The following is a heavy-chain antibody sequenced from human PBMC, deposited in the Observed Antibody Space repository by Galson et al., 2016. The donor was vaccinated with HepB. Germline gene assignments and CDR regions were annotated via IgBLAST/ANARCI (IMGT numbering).Heavy chain of an antibody. D-gene: IGHD2-15*01. CDR2: IYHTGTT. J-gene: IGHJ4*02. CDR3: ASLGYCSGGDCYSVD. CDR1: GGSLSTRNW. Sequence: TLSLTCAVSGGSLSTRNWWSWVRQSPGKGLEWIGEIYHTGTTNYNPSLWSRITMSVDKSKNQFSLILNSVTAADTAVYYCASLGYCSGGDCYSVDWGQGTMVTVSS. V-gene: IGHV4-4*02.